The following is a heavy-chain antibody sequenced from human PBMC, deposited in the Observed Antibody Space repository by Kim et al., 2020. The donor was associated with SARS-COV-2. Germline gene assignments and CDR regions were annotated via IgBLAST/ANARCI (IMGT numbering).Heavy chain of an antibody. J-gene: IGHJ4*02. V-gene: IGHV4-39*01. CDR3: ARLCWGRQKPYFDY. CDR1: GGSISSSSYY. CDR2: IYYSGST. D-gene: IGHD3-16*01. Sequence: SETLSLTCTVSGGSISSSSYYWGWIRQPPGKGLEWIGSIYYSGSTYYNPSLKSRVTISVDTSKNQFSLKLSSVTAADTALYYCARLCWGRQKPYFDYWGQGTLVTVSS.